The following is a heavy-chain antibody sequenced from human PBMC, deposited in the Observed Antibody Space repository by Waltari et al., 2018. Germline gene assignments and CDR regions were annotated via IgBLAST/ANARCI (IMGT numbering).Heavy chain of an antibody. V-gene: IGHV3-48*01. J-gene: IGHJ5*02. CDR1: GFTFSSYS. CDR2: ISSSSSTI. CDR3: ARESYYYGSGSYLVNWFDP. D-gene: IGHD3-10*01. Sequence: EVQLVESGGGLVQPGGSLRLFCAASGFTFSSYSMNWVRQAPGKGLEWVSYISSSSSTIYYADSVKGRFTISRDNAKNSLYLQMNSLRAEDTAVYYCARESYYYGSGSYLVNWFDPWGQGTLVTVSS.